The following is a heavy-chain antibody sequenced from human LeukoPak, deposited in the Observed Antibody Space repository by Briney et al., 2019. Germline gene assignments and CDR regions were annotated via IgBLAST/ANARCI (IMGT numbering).Heavy chain of an antibody. CDR2: MNPNSGNT. D-gene: IGHD4-17*01. J-gene: IGHJ3*02. CDR1: GYTFTSYD. CDR3: ARVVAGDYEGDAFDI. V-gene: IGHV1-8*03. Sequence: GASVKVSCKASGYTFTSYDINWVRQATGQGLEWMGWMNPNSGNTGYAQKFQGRVTIPRNTSISTAYMELSSLRSEVTAVYYCARVVAGDYEGDAFDIWGQGTMVTVSS.